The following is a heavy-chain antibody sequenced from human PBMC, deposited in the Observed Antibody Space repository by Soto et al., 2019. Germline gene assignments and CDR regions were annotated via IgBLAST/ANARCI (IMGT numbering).Heavy chain of an antibody. V-gene: IGHV1-46*01. CDR3: ARVINDYDRVFDY. Sequence: ASVKVCCKASGDTFTSYYMHWVRQAPGQGLEWMGIINPSGGSTSYALKFQGRVTMTRDTYTSTVYMELSSLRSEDTAVYYCARVINDYDRVFDYWRQGTLVTVPS. CDR1: GDTFTSYY. D-gene: IGHD3-22*01. CDR2: INPSGGST. J-gene: IGHJ4*02.